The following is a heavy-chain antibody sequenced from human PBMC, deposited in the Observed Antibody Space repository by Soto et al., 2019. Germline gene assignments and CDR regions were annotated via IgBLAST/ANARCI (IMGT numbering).Heavy chain of an antibody. D-gene: IGHD1-1*01. V-gene: IGHV5-51*01. CDR1: GYSFTSYW. Sequence: PGESLKISCXGSGYSFTSYWIGWVRQMPGKGLEWMGIIYPGDSDTRYSPSFQGQVTISADKSISTAYLQWSSLKASDTAMYYCARFSANWKFAEGHQQFDYWGQGTLVTVSS. CDR3: ARFSANWKFAEGHQQFDY. J-gene: IGHJ4*02. CDR2: IYPGDSDT.